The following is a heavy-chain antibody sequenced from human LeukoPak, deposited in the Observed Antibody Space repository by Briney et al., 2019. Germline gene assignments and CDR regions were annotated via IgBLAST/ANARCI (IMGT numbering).Heavy chain of an antibody. J-gene: IGHJ4*03. D-gene: IGHD1-26*01. CDR3: TRDPAYYLRYGYFDY. V-gene: IGHV3-21*01. CDR1: GFISSTSA. Sequence: GGSLRLSCSASGFISSTSATNWVRQAPGKGLEWVSSINSVGSHIYYRDSVKGRFTISRDNAKNSVYLQMNNLRAADTALYYCTRDPAYYLRYGYFDYWGQGNLVTVSS. CDR2: INSVGSHI.